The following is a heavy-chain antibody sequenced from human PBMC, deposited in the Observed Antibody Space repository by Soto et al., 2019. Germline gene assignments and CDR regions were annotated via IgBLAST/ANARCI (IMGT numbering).Heavy chain of an antibody. V-gene: IGHV4-61*08. CDR2: MHYSGST. Sequence: PSETLSLTCTVSGGSVSSSGSYWSWIRQPPGKGLEWIAYMHYSGSTNYNPSLKSRVTISVDTSKNQFSLKLSSVTAADTAVYYCARWDYHYAMDVWGQGTTVTVSS. J-gene: IGHJ6*02. CDR3: ARWDYHYAMDV. CDR1: GGSVSSSGSY.